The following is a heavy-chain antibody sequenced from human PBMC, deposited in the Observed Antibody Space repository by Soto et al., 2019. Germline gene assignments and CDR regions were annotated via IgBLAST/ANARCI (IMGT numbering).Heavy chain of an antibody. D-gene: IGHD5-12*01. Sequence: SETLSLTCTVSGASLRSGSYNCSWIRQPPGKGLEWIWYISHSARTNYDPSLKSRLAMSVDTSQNQFSLQLNSVTAADTAVYYCARGIRYSYGMDVWGQGTTVTVSS. J-gene: IGHJ6*02. CDR2: ISHSART. CDR3: ARGIRYSYGMDV. V-gene: IGHV4-61*01. CDR1: GASLRSGSYN.